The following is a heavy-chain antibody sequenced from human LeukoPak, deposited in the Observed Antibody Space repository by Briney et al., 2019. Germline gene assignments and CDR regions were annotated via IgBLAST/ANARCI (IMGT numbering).Heavy chain of an antibody. CDR1: GGSFSGYY. V-gene: IGHV4-4*07. CDR2: IYTSGST. CDR3: ARDYGSGTGFDY. Sequence: SETLSLTCAVYGGSFSGYYWSWIRQPAGKGLEWIGRIYTSGSTNYNPSLKSRVTMSVDTSKNQYSLKLSSVTAADTAVYYCARDYGSGTGFDYWGQGTLVTVSS. D-gene: IGHD3-10*01. J-gene: IGHJ4*02.